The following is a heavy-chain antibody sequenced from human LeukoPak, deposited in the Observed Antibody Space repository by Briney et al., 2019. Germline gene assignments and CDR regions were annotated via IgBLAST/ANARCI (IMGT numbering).Heavy chain of an antibody. J-gene: IGHJ4*02. CDR3: ARLLSSSASCYDF. V-gene: IGHV3-7*04. D-gene: IGHD2-2*01. CDR1: GFSFSNYW. Sequence: GGSLRLSCAAFGFSFSNYWMSWVRQAPGKGLEWVASINQDGSEKYYVDSVKGRFAISRDNAKNSLYLQMNSLRAEDTAVYYCARLLSSSASCYDFWGQGTLVTVSS. CDR2: INQDGSEK.